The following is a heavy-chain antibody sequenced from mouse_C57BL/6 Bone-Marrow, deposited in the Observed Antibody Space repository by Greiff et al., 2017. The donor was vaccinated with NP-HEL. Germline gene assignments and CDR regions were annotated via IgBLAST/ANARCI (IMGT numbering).Heavy chain of an antibody. CDR2: ISSGGSYT. CDR1: GFTFSSYG. D-gene: IGHD2-1*01. CDR3: ARHVYGNYDFDY. J-gene: IGHJ2*01. V-gene: IGHV5-6*01. Sequence: EVQLVESGGDLVKPGGSLKLSCAASGFTFSSYGMSWVRQTPDKRLEWVATISSGGSYTYYPDSVKGRFTISRDNAKNTLYLQMSSLKSEDTAMYYCARHVYGNYDFDYWGQGTTLTVSS.